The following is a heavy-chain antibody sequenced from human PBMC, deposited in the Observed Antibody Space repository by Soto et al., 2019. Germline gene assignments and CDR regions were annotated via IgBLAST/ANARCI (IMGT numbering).Heavy chain of an antibody. Sequence: SETLSLTCAVYGGSFSGYYWSWIRQPPGKGLEWIGEINHSGSTNYNPSLKSRVTISVDTSKNQFSLKLSSVTAADTAVYYCAREQRRYSSSWYGSTHNWFDPWGQGTLVTVSS. D-gene: IGHD6-13*01. J-gene: IGHJ5*02. CDR3: AREQRRYSSSWYGSTHNWFDP. CDR1: GGSFSGYY. CDR2: INHSGST. V-gene: IGHV4-34*01.